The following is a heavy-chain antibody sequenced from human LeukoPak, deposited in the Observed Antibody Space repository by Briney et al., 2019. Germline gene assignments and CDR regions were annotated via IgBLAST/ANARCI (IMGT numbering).Heavy chain of an antibody. CDR2: ISHSGVTI. CDR1: GFIFSSYE. J-gene: IGHJ4*02. V-gene: IGHV3-48*03. D-gene: IGHD7-27*01. Sequence: GGSLRLSCAASGFIFSSYEMNWVRQAPGKGLEWVSHISHSGVTIYYADSVEGRSTMSRDNAKNSLYLQMNSLRAEDTAIYYCARQLSGAYFDYWGQGTLVTVSS. CDR3: ARQLSGAYFDY.